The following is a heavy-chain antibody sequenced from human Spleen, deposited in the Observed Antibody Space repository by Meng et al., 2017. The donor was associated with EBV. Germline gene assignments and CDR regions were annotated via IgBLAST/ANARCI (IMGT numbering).Heavy chain of an antibody. CDR1: GFSLSTSGVG. J-gene: IGHJ4*02. D-gene: IGHD5-24*01. V-gene: IGHV2-5*02. CDR2: IYWDDDK. CDR3: AHSMSTISFMDFDY. Sequence: QITLKESCPTPLKPTQTLTLTCTFSGFSLSTSGVGVAWIRQPPGKALEWLALIYWDDDKRYRSSLKSRLTITKDTSKNEVVLTMINMDPVDTATYFCAHSMSTISFMDFDYWGQGTLVTVSS.